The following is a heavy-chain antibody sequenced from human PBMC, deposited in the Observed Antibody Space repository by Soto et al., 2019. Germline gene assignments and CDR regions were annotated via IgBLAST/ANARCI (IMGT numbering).Heavy chain of an antibody. D-gene: IGHD6-19*01. Sequence: GGSLRLSCAASGFTFSSYAMHWVRPAPGKGLERVAVISYDGSNKYYADSVKGRFTISRDNSKNTLYLQMNSLRAEDTAVYYCARDGAGTWSVDNYYFYYGMDVWGQGTTVTVSS. CDR3: ARDGAGTWSVDNYYFYYGMDV. J-gene: IGHJ6*02. CDR1: GFTFSSYA. V-gene: IGHV3-30-3*01. CDR2: ISYDGSNK.